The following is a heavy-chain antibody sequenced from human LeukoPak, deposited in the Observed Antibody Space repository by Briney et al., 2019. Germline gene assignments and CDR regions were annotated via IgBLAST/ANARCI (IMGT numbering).Heavy chain of an antibody. Sequence: GASVKVSCKASVYTFASYDIDCVRQATGQRLEWMGWMNPNSGNTGYALKLQGRVTITRNTSISTAYMELSSLRSEDTAVYYCARVPSRARYCSSASCSYYFDYWGQGTLVTVSS. V-gene: IGHV1-8*03. CDR2: MNPNSGNT. CDR1: VYTFASYD. CDR3: ARVPSRARYCSSASCSYYFDY. D-gene: IGHD2-2*01. J-gene: IGHJ4*02.